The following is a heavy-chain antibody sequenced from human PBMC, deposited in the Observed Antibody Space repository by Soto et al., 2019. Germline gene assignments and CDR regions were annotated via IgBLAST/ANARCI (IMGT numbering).Heavy chain of an antibody. D-gene: IGHD3-3*01. CDR1: GYPISSGYY. V-gene: IGHV4-38-2*01. J-gene: IGHJ4*02. CDR2: LYHSGST. Sequence: SETLSLTCAVSGYPISSGYYLGWIRQSPWKGLEWIGSLYHSGSTYYNPSLKSRVTISVDSSKNQFSLRLTSVTAADTAVYYCARNSYYDFWSGYQRAFDLWGQGTVVTVSS. CDR3: ARNSYYDFWSGYQRAFDL.